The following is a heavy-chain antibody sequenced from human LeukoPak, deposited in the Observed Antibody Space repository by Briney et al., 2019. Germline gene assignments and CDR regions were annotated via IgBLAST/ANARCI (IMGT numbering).Heavy chain of an antibody. J-gene: IGHJ4*02. CDR3: ARDLHDFGDYGGTY. D-gene: IGHD4-17*01. V-gene: IGHV3-7*01. CDR2: IKQDGTEI. Sequence: PGGSLRLSCAASGFTFSSYWMSWVRQAPGKGLEWVASIKQDGTEIFFVDSVRGRFTISRDNAKNSLFLRLNSLRAEDTAVYYCARDLHDFGDYGGTYWGQGTLVTVSS. CDR1: GFTFSSYW.